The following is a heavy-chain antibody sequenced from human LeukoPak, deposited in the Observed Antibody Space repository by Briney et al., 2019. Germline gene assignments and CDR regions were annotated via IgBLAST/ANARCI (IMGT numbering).Heavy chain of an antibody. J-gene: IGHJ4*02. CDR3: TRDKDILPGYYNVMDY. V-gene: IGHV3-49*04. D-gene: IGHD3-9*01. CDR2: IRSKAYGGTT. Sequence: GGSLRLSCTASGFTFGDYAMSWVRQAPGKGLEWVGFIRSKAYGGTTEYAASVKGRFTISRDDSKSIAYLQMNSLKTEDTAVYYCTRDKDILPGYYNVMDYWGQGTLVTVSS. CDR1: GFTFGDYA.